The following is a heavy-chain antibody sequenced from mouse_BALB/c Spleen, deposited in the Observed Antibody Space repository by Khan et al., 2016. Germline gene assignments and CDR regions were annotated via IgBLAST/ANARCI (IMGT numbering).Heavy chain of an antibody. Sequence: EVQLLETGGGLVQPGGSRGLSCEGSGFTFSGFWMSWVRQTPGKTLEWIGDINSDGSAINYAPSIKDRFTIFRDNDKSTLYLQMSNVRSEDKATYFCMGYGGNYGYFDVWGAGTTVTVSS. CDR3: MGYGGNYGYFDV. CDR1: GFTFSGFW. CDR2: INSDGSAI. J-gene: IGHJ1*01. V-gene: IGHV11-2*02. D-gene: IGHD2-1*01.